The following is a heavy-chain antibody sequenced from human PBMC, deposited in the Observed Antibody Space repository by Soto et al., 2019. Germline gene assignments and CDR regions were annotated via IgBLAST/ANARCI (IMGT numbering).Heavy chain of an antibody. CDR1: GGSIGTGTYY. CDR3: ARARYCSSTSCPGDYHYMDV. V-gene: IGHV4-39*01. J-gene: IGHJ6*03. CDR2: IFYSGST. Sequence: SETLSLTCTVSGGSIGTGTYYWGWIRQPPGKGLEWIGTIFYSGSTFYNPSLRSRVTISVDTSQNQFSLRLNSVTAADTAVYYCARARYCSSTSCPGDYHYMDVWGKGTTVTVSS. D-gene: IGHD2-2*01.